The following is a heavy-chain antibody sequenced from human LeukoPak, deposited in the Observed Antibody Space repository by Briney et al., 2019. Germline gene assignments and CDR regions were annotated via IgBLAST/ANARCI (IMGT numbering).Heavy chain of an antibody. CDR3: ARDLKLRGSYFDY. CDR1: GYTFTGYY. CDR2: INPNSGGT. V-gene: IGHV1-2*02. J-gene: IGHJ4*02. Sequence: GASVKVSCKXSGYTFTGYYMHWVRQAPGQGLEWMGWINPNSGGTNYAQKFQGRVTMTRDTSISTAYMELSRLRSDDTAVYYCARDLKLRGSYFDYWGQGTLVTVSS. D-gene: IGHD1-26*01.